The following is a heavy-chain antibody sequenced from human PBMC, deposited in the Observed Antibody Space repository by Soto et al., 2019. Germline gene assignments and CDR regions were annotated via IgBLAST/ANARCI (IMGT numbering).Heavy chain of an antibody. CDR3: ARSNSGYYKWFDP. CDR1: GYSISSSTYY. CDR2: IYYSGIT. V-gene: IGHV4-39*01. Sequence: PSETLSLTCTVSGYSISSSTYYWGWIRQPPGKGLEWIGNIYYSGITYYNPSLKSRVAISVDTSKNQFSLKLSSVSAADTAIYYCARSNSGYYKWFDPWGQGTLVTVSS. D-gene: IGHD3-22*01. J-gene: IGHJ5*02.